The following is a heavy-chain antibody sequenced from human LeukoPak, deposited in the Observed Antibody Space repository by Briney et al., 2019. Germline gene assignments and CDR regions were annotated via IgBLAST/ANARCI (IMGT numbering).Heavy chain of an antibody. Sequence: KASETLSLTCAVSGASINIGGFYWSWIRQPPGKGLEWIGYRSHTGSTYYSPSLESRVTISFDTSKNHFSLSLRSLTAADTAVYFCARVVVRGEYFDYWGQGTLLTVSS. D-gene: IGHD3-10*01. J-gene: IGHJ4*02. CDR3: ARVVVRGEYFDY. CDR1: GASINIGGFY. CDR2: RSHTGST. V-gene: IGHV4-31*11.